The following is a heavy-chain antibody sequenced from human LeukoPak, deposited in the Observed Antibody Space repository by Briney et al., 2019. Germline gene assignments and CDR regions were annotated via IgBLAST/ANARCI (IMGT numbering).Heavy chain of an antibody. D-gene: IGHD3-3*01. J-gene: IGHJ4*02. V-gene: IGHV3-74*01. CDR1: GFTFSTSW. CDR2: INSDGRST. CDR3: AHTVWSGTYFDY. Sequence: GSPRLSCAASGFTFSTSWMHWVRQVPGKGLVWVSRINSDGRSTDYADSVKGRFTISRDNTKNTLYLQMNSLRAEDTAVYYCAHTVWSGTYFDYWGPTTL.